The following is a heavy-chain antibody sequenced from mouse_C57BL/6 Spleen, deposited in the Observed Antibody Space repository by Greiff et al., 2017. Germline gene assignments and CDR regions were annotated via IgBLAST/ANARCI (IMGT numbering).Heavy chain of an antibody. J-gene: IGHJ1*03. CDR3: ARSTMITTEYFDV. CDR1: GYTFTDYN. D-gene: IGHD2-4*01. V-gene: IGHV1-22*01. CDR2: INPNNGGT. Sequence: VQLQQSGPELVKPGASVKMSCKASGYTFTDYNMHWVKQSHGKSLEWIGYINPNNGGTSYNQKFKGKATLTVNKSSSTAYMELRSLTSEDSAVYYCARSTMITTEYFDVWGTGTTVTVSS.